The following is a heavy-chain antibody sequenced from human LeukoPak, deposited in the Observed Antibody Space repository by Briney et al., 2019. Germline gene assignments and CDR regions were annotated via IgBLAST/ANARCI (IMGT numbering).Heavy chain of an antibody. CDR3: ATYNYYYMDV. CDR2: IKHDGSEK. CDR1: GFTFSDFT. V-gene: IGHV3-7*01. J-gene: IGHJ6*03. Sequence: GGSLRLSCEGSGFTFSDFTMNWVRQAPGKGLEWVANIKHDGSEKYYVDSVKGRFTISRDNAKNSLYLQMNSLRAEDTAMYYCATYNYYYMDVWGKGTTVTISS. D-gene: IGHD1-14*01.